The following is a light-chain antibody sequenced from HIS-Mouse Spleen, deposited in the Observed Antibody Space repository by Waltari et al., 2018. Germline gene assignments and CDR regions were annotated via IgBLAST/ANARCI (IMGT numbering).Light chain of an antibody. Sequence: SYELTQPPSVSVSPGQTARITCSGDALPNKYRYWYQHRSGQAPVLVIYEDSKRPSGIPERFAGSSSGTMATLTISGAQVEDEADYYCYSTDSSGNHRVFGGGTKLTVL. CDR1: ALPNKY. V-gene: IGLV3-10*01. CDR3: YSTDSSGNHRV. CDR2: EDS. J-gene: IGLJ2*01.